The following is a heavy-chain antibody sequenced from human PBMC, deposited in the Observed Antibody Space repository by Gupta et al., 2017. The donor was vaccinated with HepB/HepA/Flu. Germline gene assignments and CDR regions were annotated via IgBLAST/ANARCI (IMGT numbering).Heavy chain of an antibody. J-gene: IGHJ4*02. V-gene: IGHV3-48*03. Sequence: EVQLVESGGGLVQPGGSLRLSCEASGFIFSHYEMNWVRQAPGMGPEWIAYVTASGDVVYYADSVKGRFTVSKDNARNSLYLHINRLRAEDTALYYCARDIPGCAGDCNDYWGQGTRVTVPS. CDR1: GFIFSHYE. CDR3: ARDIPGCAGDCNDY. CDR2: VTASGDVV. D-gene: IGHD2-21*02.